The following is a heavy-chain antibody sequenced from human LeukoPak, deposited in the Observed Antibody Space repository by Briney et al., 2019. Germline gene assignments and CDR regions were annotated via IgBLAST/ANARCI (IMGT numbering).Heavy chain of an antibody. CDR3: ATIVATINY. CDR1: GFTFSSYG. D-gene: IGHD5-12*01. V-gene: IGHV3-30*03. CDR2: ISYDGSNK. J-gene: IGHJ4*02. Sequence: PGGSLRLSCAASGFTFSSYGMHWVRQAPGKGLEWVAVISYDGSNKYYADSVKGRFTISRDNSKNTLYPQMNSLRVEDTAVYYCATIVATINYWGQGTLVTVSS.